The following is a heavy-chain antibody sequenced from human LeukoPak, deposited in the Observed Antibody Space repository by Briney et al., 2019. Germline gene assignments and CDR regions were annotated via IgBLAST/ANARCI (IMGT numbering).Heavy chain of an antibody. CDR1: GFSLSTYE. CDR2: INSGGNTQ. Sequence: GGSLRLSCAASGFSLSTYEMNWIRQVPGKGLEWVSHINSGGNTQYYADSVRGRFTMSRDNAKNSLDLQMNSLRAEDTAVYYCARDIVNGPFVISLESWGQGALVTVSS. D-gene: IGHD2-21*01. CDR3: ARDIVNGPFVISLES. V-gene: IGHV3-48*03. J-gene: IGHJ4*02.